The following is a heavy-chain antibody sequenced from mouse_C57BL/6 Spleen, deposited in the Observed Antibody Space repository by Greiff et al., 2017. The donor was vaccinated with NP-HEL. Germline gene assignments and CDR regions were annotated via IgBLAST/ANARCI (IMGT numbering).Heavy chain of an antibody. J-gene: IGHJ3*01. Sequence: EVHLVESGGGLVQPKGSLTLSCAASGFSFNTYAMNWVRQAPGKGLEWVARIRSKSNNYATYSADSVKDRFTISRDDSESMLYLQMNNLKTEDAAMYYCVRHEGDYWGQGTLVTVSA. V-gene: IGHV10-1*01. CDR2: IRSKSNNYAT. CDR1: GFSFNTYA. CDR3: VRHEGDY.